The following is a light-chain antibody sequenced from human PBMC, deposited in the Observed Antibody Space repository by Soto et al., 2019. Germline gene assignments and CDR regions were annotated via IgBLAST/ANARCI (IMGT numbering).Light chain of an antibody. V-gene: IGKV1-13*02. CDR2: AAS. CDR1: QGIRSA. J-gene: IGKJ1*01. Sequence: AIQVTQSPSSLSSSVGDSVTLTCRTSQGIRSALGWYQQKPGKVPKLLIYAASTLQSGVPSRLSGSGSGTDFTLTISRMEPEDFAVYYCQQYGSSRTFGQGTKVDIK. CDR3: QQYGSSRT.